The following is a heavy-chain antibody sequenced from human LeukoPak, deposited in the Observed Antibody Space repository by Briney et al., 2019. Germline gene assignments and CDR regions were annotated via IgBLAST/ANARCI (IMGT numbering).Heavy chain of an antibody. CDR3: ARDRGGYYQRDGMDV. CDR2: VYSGGST. D-gene: IGHD3-10*01. Sequence: GGSLRLSCAASGFTVSSNYMSWVCQAPGKGLEWVSAVYSGGSTYYADSVKGRFTISRDNSKSTLYLQMNSLRAEDTAVYYCARDRGGYYQRDGMDVWGQGTTVTVSS. J-gene: IGHJ6*02. CDR1: GFTVSSNY. V-gene: IGHV3-53*01.